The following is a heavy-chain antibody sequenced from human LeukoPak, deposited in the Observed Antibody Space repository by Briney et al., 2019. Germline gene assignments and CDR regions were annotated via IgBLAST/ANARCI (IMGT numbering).Heavy chain of an antibody. CDR3: ARVGYIREYYYYYYMDV. V-gene: IGHV4-59*01. J-gene: IGHJ6*03. CDR2: IYYSGST. CDR1: GGSISSYY. Sequence: SETLSLTCTVSGGSISSYYWSWIRQPPGKGLEWIGYIYYSGSTNYNPSLKSRVTISVDTSKNQFSLKLSSVTAADTAVYYCARVGYIREYYYYYYMDVWGKGTTVTISS. D-gene: IGHD6-13*01.